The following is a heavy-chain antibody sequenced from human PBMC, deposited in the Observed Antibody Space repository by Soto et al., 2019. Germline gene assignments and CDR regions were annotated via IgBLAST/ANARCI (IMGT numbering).Heavy chain of an antibody. V-gene: IGHV3-7*03. D-gene: IGHD4-17*01. CDR2: IKEDGTTE. CDR3: GRVVGYGDVVDP. CDR1: GFTLSKYW. J-gene: IGHJ5*02. Sequence: EVYLVESGGCLVQPGESLRLSCAASGFTLSKYWMNWVRQAPGKGLQWVANIKEDGTTESYSDSVKGRFTISRDNAKNLLYLQMYSLRVDDTAVYYCGRVVGYGDVVDPWGQGTLVTVSS.